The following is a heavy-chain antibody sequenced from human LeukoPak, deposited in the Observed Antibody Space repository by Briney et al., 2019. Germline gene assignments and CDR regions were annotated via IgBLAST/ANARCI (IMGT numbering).Heavy chain of an antibody. CDR2: INPNGGST. J-gene: IGHJ5*02. V-gene: IGHV1-46*01. CDR3: ARDSSRSRSWWFDP. CDR1: GYTFTSHW. D-gene: IGHD6-13*01. Sequence: ASVKVSCKASGYTFTSHWMHWVRQVPGQGLEWMGVINPNGGSTAYAQKFQGRVTLTRDTATTTDYMELSSLRSEDTAVYYCARDSSRSRSWWFDPWGQGPLVIVSS.